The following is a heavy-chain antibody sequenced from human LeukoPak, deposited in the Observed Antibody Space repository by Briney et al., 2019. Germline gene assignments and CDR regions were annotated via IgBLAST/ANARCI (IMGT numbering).Heavy chain of an antibody. Sequence: GASVKVSCKASGYTFTGYYMSWVRQAPGQGLEWMGWINPNSGGTKYAQKFQGRVTMTRDTSISTAYMELGRLRSDDTAMYYCARGEIPFDWFDPWGQGTLVTISS. CDR1: GYTFTGYY. J-gene: IGHJ5*02. CDR2: INPNSGGT. V-gene: IGHV1-2*02. CDR3: ARGEIPFDWFDP.